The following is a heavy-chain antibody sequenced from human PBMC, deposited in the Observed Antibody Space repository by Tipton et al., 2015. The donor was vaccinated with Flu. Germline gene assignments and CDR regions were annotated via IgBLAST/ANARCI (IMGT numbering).Heavy chain of an antibody. J-gene: IGHJ2*01. V-gene: IGHV4-31*03. CDR1: GGPIISGGDY. D-gene: IGHD3-3*01. CDR3: ARMEWTVTTPRYFDL. CDR2: IYYIGNT. Sequence: TLSLTCTVSGGPIISGGDYWSWIRQHPGKGLEWIGHIYYIGNTNYNPSLKSRVTISMDTSKSQFSLKLSSMTAADTAVYYCARMEWTVTTPRYFDLWGRGTLVTVSS.